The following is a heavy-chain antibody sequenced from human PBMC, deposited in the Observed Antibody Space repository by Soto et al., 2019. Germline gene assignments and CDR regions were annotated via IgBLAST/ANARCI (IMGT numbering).Heavy chain of an antibody. CDR1: GFTFGDYA. J-gene: IGHJ6*02. Sequence: GGSLRLSCTASGFTFGDYAMSWFRQAPGKGLEWVGFIRSKAYGGTTEYAASVKGRFTISRDDSKSIAYLQMNSLKTEDTAVYYCTRDSFVQLEVGGMDVWGQGTTVTVSS. D-gene: IGHD1-1*01. V-gene: IGHV3-49*03. CDR3: TRDSFVQLEVGGMDV. CDR2: IRSKAYGGTT.